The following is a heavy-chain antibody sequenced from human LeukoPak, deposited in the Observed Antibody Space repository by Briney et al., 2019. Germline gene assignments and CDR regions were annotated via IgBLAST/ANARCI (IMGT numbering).Heavy chain of an antibody. CDR3: ARRAPLSNWFDP. CDR1: GASITNDDYY. V-gene: IGHV4-31*03. Sequence: SQTLSLTCTVSGASITNDDYYWSWIRQHPGKGLEWIGYIYFSGSTYYNPTLKSRASVSVDTSKSQFSLRLSSVTAADTAVYYCARRAPLSNWFDPWGQGTLVIVSS. CDR2: IYFSGST. J-gene: IGHJ5*02. D-gene: IGHD2-2*01.